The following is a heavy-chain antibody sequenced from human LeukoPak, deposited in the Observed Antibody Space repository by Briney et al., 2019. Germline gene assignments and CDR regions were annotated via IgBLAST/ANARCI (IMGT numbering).Heavy chain of an antibody. CDR3: ARALRFLEWSSDAFDI. J-gene: IGHJ3*02. D-gene: IGHD3-3*01. CDR2: INPNSGGT. Sequence: ASVKVSCKASGYTFTGYYMHWVRQAPGQGLEWMGWINPNSGGTNYAQKFQGRVTMTTDTSTSTAYMELRSLRSDDTAVYYCARALRFLEWSSDAFDIWGQGTMVTVSS. V-gene: IGHV1-2*02. CDR1: GYTFTGYY.